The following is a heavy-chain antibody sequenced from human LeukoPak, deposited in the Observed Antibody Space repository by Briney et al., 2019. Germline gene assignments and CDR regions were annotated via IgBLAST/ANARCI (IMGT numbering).Heavy chain of an antibody. J-gene: IGHJ5*02. CDR3: TRHQTNFYGSGAPFDP. D-gene: IGHD3-10*01. CDR2: LYHSGNS. V-gene: IGHV4-39*01. Sequence: SETLSLTRSVSGGSITTTYYWSWIRQSPGGGLEWIASLYHSGNSNYNPSLKSRVTMSVDTSKNQFSLQLTSMTAADTAIYYCTRHQTNFYGSGAPFDPWGQGTLVTVSS. CDR1: GGSITTTYY.